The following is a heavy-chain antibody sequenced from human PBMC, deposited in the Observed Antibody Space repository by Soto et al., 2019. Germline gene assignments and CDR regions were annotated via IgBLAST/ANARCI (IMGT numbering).Heavy chain of an antibody. CDR1: GFISRSFA. CDR2: ISYDGSNK. D-gene: IGHD6-25*01. Sequence: GSLRPSFSAFGFISRSFAMPWVAQGPGKGLDWVAVISYDGSNKYYADSVKGRFTISRDNSKNTLYLQMNSLRAEDTAVFYCARDQRLDAFDIWGQGTMVTVSS. CDR3: ARDQRLDAFDI. J-gene: IGHJ3*02. V-gene: IGHV3-30-3*01.